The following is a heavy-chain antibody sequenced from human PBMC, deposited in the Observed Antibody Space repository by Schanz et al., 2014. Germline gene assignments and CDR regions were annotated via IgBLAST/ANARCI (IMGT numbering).Heavy chain of an antibody. J-gene: IGHJ6*02. D-gene: IGHD1-20*01. Sequence: VHLVESGGGVVQPGGSLRLSCAASGITFSDYAMSWVRQAPGKGLEWVSTIASGGSHTFYADSVTGRFTISGDNSKNTLFLQMNSLRVEDTAVYYCARRITGTHHNPYYHGMDVWGQGTTVTVSS. CDR3: ARRITGTHHNPYYHGMDV. CDR2: IASGGSHT. CDR1: GITFSDYA. V-gene: IGHV3-23*04.